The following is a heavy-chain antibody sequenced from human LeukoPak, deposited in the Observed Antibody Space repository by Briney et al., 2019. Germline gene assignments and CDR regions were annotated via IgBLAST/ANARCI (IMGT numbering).Heavy chain of an antibody. D-gene: IGHD3-10*01. CDR2: IIPIFGTA. V-gene: IGHV1-69*13. J-gene: IGHJ4*02. CDR3: VRDRELTY. CDR1: GGTFSSYA. Sequence: SVKVSCKASGGTFSSYAISWVRQAPGQGLEWMGGIIPIFGTANYAQKFQGRVTITADESTSTAYMELSSLRSEDTAVYFCVRDRELTYWGQGTLVTVSS.